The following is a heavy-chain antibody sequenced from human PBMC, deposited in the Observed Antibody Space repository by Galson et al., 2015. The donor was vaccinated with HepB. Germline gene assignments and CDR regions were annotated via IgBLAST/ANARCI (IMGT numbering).Heavy chain of an antibody. CDR3: VKDLEYFDWPAAGDY. CDR2: ISSNGGST. D-gene: IGHD3-9*01. V-gene: IGHV3-64D*06. Sequence: SLRLSCAASGFTFSSYAMHWVRQAPGKGLEYVSAISSNGGSTYYADSVKGRFTISRDNSKNTLYLQMSSLRAEDTAVYYCVKDLEYFDWPAAGDYWGQGTLVTVSS. CDR1: GFTFSSYA. J-gene: IGHJ4*02.